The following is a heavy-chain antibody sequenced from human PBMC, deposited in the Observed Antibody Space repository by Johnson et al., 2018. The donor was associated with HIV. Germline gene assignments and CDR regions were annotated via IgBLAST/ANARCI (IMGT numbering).Heavy chain of an antibody. CDR1: GFTFSSYA. Sequence: EVQLVESGGGLVQPGGSLRLSCAASGFTFSSYAMSWVRQAPGKGLEWVSGINWNGDSTGYADSVTGRVTISRDNAKKSLYLQINSLRAEDTALYYCARDFVAFGVCTAFDIWGQGTMVTVSS. CDR3: ARDFVAFGVCTAFDI. V-gene: IGHV3-20*04. D-gene: IGHD6-6*01. J-gene: IGHJ3*02. CDR2: INWNGDST.